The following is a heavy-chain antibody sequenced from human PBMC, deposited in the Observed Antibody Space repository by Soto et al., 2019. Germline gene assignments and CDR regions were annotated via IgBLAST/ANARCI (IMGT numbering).Heavy chain of an antibody. J-gene: IGHJ6*02. Sequence: SLKISCKGSGYSFTSYWIGWVRQMPGKGLEWMGIIYPGDSDTRYSPSFQGQVTISADKSISTAYLQWSSLKASDTAMYYCALPLNNYYYGMDVWGQGTTVTVSS. CDR2: IYPGDSDT. CDR1: GYSFTSYW. V-gene: IGHV5-51*01. CDR3: ALPLNNYYYGMDV.